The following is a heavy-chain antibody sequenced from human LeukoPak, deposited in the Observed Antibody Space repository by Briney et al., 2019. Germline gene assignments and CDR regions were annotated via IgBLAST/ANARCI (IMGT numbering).Heavy chain of an antibody. Sequence: GGSLRLSCAASGFTFSSYEMNWVRQAPGKGLEWVSYISSSGSTIYYADSVKGRFTISRDNAKNSLYLQMNSLRAEDTAVYYCARSGSSWYITHYYFDYWGQGTLVTVSS. CDR1: GFTFSSYE. CDR3: ARSGSSWYITHYYFDY. V-gene: IGHV3-48*03. D-gene: IGHD6-13*01. J-gene: IGHJ4*02. CDR2: ISSSGSTI.